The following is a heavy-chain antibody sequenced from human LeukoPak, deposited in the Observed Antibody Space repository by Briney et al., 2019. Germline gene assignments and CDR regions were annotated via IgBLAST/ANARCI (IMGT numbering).Heavy chain of an antibody. CDR3: ARKAYCSSTSCYAFDI. Sequence: ASVKVSCKASGYTFTSYYMHWVRRAPGQGLEWMGITNPSGGSTSYAQKFQGRVTMTRDTSTSTVYMELSSLRSEDTAVYYCARKAYCSSTSCYAFDIWGQGTMVTVSS. CDR1: GYTFTSYY. CDR2: TNPSGGST. D-gene: IGHD2-2*01. V-gene: IGHV1-46*01. J-gene: IGHJ3*02.